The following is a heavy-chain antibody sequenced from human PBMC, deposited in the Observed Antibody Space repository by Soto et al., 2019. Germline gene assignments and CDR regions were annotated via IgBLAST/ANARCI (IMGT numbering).Heavy chain of an antibody. Sequence: SETLSLTCAVYSGSFSDYSCNWIRQPPGKGLEWIGEINHSGSTTYTPSLKSRVTMSIYAPRKQFSLKLSSVTAADTAVYYCAREGDXXXNPFDCWGPGTLVTVSS. J-gene: IGHJ4*02. CDR3: AREGDXXXNPFDC. V-gene: IGHV4-34*01. CDR2: INHSGST. D-gene: IGHD3-10*01. CDR1: SGSFSDYS.